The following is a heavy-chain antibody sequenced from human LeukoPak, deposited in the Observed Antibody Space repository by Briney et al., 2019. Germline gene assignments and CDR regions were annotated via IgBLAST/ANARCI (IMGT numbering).Heavy chain of an antibody. CDR1: GGTFSSYA. Sequence: SVKVSCKASGGTFSSYAISWVRQAPGQGLEWMGGIIPIFGTANYAQKFQGRVTITADESTSTAYMELSSLRSEDTAVYYCARLRLMVEQAFDYWGQGTLVTVSS. CDR3: ARLRLMVEQAFDY. CDR2: IIPIFGTA. D-gene: IGHD2-8*01. J-gene: IGHJ4*02. V-gene: IGHV1-69*13.